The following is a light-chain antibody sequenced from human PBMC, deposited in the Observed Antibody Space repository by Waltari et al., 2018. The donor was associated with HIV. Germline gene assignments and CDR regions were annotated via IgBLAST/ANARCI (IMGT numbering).Light chain of an antibody. J-gene: IGKJ2*01. CDR3: QQSYSTLMYT. Sequence: EIVMTQSPATLSVSPGERATLSCRASQSVSSNLAWYQQKPGQAPRLLIFAASTRATGLPARFSGSGSGTEFTLTISSLQSEDFATYYCQQSYSTLMYTFGQGTKLEIK. CDR2: AAS. CDR1: QSVSSN. V-gene: IGKV3-15*01.